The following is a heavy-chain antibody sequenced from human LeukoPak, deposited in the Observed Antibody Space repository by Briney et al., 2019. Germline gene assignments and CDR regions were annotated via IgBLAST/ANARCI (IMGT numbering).Heavy chain of an antibody. Sequence: PGGSLRLSCAASGFTFSTYNMNWVRQAPGKGLEWVSYINSASTSIYYADSVKGRFTISRDNAKNSLYLQMNSLRAEDTAVYYCARNLVGAFSYYFDYWGQGTLVTVSS. CDR2: INSASTSI. V-gene: IGHV3-48*01. CDR1: GFTFSTYN. CDR3: ARNLVGAFSYYFDY. J-gene: IGHJ4*02. D-gene: IGHD1-26*01.